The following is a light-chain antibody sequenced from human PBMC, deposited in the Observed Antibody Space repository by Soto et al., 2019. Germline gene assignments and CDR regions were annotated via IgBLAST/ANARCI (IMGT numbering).Light chain of an antibody. CDR1: QSVSSN. CDR2: GAS. CDR3: QQYGSSPLT. Sequence: EIVLTHSPGTLSLSPCERATLSSRASQSVSSNLAWYQQKPGQAPRLLIYGASSRATGIPDRFSGSGSGTDFTLTISRLEPEDFAVYYCQQYGSSPLTFGGGTKVDIK. V-gene: IGKV3-20*01. J-gene: IGKJ4*01.